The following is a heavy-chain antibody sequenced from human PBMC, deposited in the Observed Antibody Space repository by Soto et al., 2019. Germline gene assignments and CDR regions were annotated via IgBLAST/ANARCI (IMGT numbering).Heavy chain of an antibody. CDR3: ASFSGATYGDYGGGINY. D-gene: IGHD4-17*01. J-gene: IGHJ4*02. Sequence: SETLSLTCTVSGGSISGSSYYWGWIRQPPGKGLECIGSVHYSGSTDYNPSLKSRVTISVDTSKNQFSLKLTSVTAADTAVYFCASFSGATYGDYGGGINYWGQGTVATVSS. CDR1: GGSISGSSYY. V-gene: IGHV4-39*01. CDR2: VHYSGST.